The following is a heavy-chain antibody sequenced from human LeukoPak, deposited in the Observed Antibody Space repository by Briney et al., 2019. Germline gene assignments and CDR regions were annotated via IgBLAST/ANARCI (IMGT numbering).Heavy chain of an antibody. CDR2: INSDGSST. D-gene: IGHD6-13*01. CDR3: ARAGSSSWYRSPWGGDYGMDV. Sequence: GGSLRLSCAASGFTFSSYRMHWVRQAPGKGLVWVSRINSDGSSTSYADSVKGRFTISRDNAKNTLYLQMNSLRAEDTAVYYCARAGSSSWYRSPWGGDYGMDVWGQGTTVTVSS. CDR1: GFTFSSYR. V-gene: IGHV3-74*01. J-gene: IGHJ6*02.